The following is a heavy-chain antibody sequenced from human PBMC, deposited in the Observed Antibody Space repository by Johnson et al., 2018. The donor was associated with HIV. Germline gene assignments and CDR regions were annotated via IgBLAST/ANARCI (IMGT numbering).Heavy chain of an antibody. J-gene: IGHJ3*02. D-gene: IGHD2-8*01. Sequence: VQLVESGGTVVRPGGSLRLSCVASGFTLSDHYMDWVRQAAGKGLEWVGRTKNKANSYTTEYAASVKGRFTISRDDSKNSLYLQMNSLKTEDTAVYYCALSYALDAFDIWGQGTMGTVSS. CDR1: GFTLSDHY. V-gene: IGHV3-72*01. CDR3: ALSYALDAFDI. CDR2: TKNKANSYTT.